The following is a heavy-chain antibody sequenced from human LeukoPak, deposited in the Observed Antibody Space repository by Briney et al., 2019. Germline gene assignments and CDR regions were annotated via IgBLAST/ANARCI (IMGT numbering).Heavy chain of an antibody. J-gene: IGHJ4*02. Sequence: ASVKVSCKASGYTFIGYYIHWVRQAPGQGLEWMGWINPNSGGTNYAQKFQGRVTITRDTSISTAYMELNRLRSDDTAVYYCARGIYYDNSGYIHWGQGTLVTVSS. D-gene: IGHD3-22*01. CDR1: GYTFIGYY. V-gene: IGHV1-2*02. CDR2: INPNSGGT. CDR3: ARGIYYDNSGYIH.